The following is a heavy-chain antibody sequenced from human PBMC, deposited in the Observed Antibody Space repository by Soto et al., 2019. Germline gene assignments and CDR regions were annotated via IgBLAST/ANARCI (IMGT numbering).Heavy chain of an antibody. CDR2: ISAHNGNT. J-gene: IGHJ4*02. V-gene: IGHV1-18*01. Sequence: QVHLVQSGAEVKKSGASVKVSCKGSGDDFTTYGITWVRQAPGQGLEWMAWISAHNGNTDYAQKLQGRVTVTRDTSTSTAYMELRSLRSDDTAVYYCARGRYGDYWGQGDLVTVSS. CDR1: GDDFTTYG. D-gene: IGHD1-1*01. CDR3: ARGRYGDY.